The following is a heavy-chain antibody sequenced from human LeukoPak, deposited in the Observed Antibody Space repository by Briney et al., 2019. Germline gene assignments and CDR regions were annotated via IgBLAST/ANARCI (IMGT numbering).Heavy chain of an antibody. D-gene: IGHD6-19*01. CDR1: GFTFGDYA. Sequence: GGSLRLSCIASGFTFGDYAMIWVRQAPGKGLEWVGFIRSKRFGGATEYAASVKGRFTISRDDSKSVAYLHLNSLKTEDTAVYFCTRDILSGWYYFDFWGQGTLVTVSS. CDR3: TRDILSGWYYFDF. V-gene: IGHV3-49*04. CDR2: IRSKRFGGAT. J-gene: IGHJ4*02.